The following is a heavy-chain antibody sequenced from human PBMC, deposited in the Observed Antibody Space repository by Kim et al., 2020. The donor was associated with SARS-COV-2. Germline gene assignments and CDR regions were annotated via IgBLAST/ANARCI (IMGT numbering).Heavy chain of an antibody. V-gene: IGHV3-30*04. D-gene: IGHD2-21*02. CDR1: GFTFSSYA. CDR3: ARLRMEVVTVILTVNYY. Sequence: GGSLRLSCAASGFTFSSYAMHWVRQAPGKGLEWVAVISYDGSNKYYADSVKGRFTISRDNSKNTLYLQMNSLRAEDTAVYYCARLRMEVVTVILTVNYY. CDR2: ISYDGSNK. J-gene: IGHJ6*01.